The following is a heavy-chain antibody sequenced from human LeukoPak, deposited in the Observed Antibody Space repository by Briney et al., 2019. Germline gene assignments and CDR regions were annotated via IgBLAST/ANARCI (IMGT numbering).Heavy chain of an antibody. V-gene: IGHV4-39*01. D-gene: IGHD6-19*01. Sequence: SETLSLTCTVSGGSISSSTYYWGWIRQPPGKGLEWIGGIYYSGTTYHNPSLKSRVTISVDTSKNQFSLKLSSVTAADTAVYYCAGGRSSVLGYWGQGTLVTVSS. CDR2: IYYSGTT. J-gene: IGHJ4*02. CDR3: AGGRSSVLGY. CDR1: GGSISSSTYY.